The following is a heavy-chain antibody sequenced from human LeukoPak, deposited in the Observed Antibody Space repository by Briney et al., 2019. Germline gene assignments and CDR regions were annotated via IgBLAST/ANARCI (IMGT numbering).Heavy chain of an antibody. CDR2: ITGAGATT. D-gene: IGHD3-16*01. Sequence: GVSLRLFCITSGFTFSSFPMTWVRQARGRGREWVLSITGAGATTYSADSVKGRFTLPRDNSKNTLYLQMDSLRVEDTAVYYCARGPTYSYYFMDVWGKGTTVTVSS. V-gene: IGHV3-23*01. J-gene: IGHJ6*03. CDR3: ARGPTYSYYFMDV. CDR1: GFTFSSFP.